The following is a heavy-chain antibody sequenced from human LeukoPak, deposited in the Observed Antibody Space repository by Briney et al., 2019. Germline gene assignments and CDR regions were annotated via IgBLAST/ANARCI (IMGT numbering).Heavy chain of an antibody. CDR1: RDSLSTHY. CDR2: IYYIGST. D-gene: IGHD3-3*01. CDR3: ASCKGFWSGYPVCSYMDV. J-gene: IGHJ6*03. V-gene: IGHV4-59*11. Sequence: PEALSLTCTFPRDSLSTHYKCWSRDPPQEGLECVGYIYYIGSTTYTPSIKSRVTMSVDMSNNQFSLKLSSVTAADTAVYYCASCKGFWSGYPVCSYMDVWGKGTTVIVSS.